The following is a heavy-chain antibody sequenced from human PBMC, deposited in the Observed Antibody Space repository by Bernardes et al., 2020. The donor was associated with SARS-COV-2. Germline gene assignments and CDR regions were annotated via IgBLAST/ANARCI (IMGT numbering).Heavy chain of an antibody. J-gene: IGHJ5*02. CDR1: GYTFTSYY. Sequence: SVKVSCKASGYTFTSYYMHWVRQAPGQGLEWMGIINPSDGSTTYAQKFQGRVTMTRDTSTSTVNMELSSLRSEDTALYYCARGYDRYFDWLALDPWGQGTLVTVSS. V-gene: IGHV1-46*01. D-gene: IGHD3-9*01. CDR2: INPSDGST. CDR3: ARGYDRYFDWLALDP.